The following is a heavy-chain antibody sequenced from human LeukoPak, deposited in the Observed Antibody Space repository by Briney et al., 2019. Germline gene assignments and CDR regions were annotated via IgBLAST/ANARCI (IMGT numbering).Heavy chain of an antibody. D-gene: IGHD6-6*01. J-gene: IGHJ4*02. Sequence: SETLSLTCTVPGGSISSYYWSWIRQPPGKGLEWIGYIYYSGSTNYNPSLKSRVTISVGTSKKQFSLKLSSVTAADTAVYYCARGYSSSSGRPDYWGQGTLVTVSS. CDR1: GGSISSYY. CDR2: IYYSGST. V-gene: IGHV4-59*08. CDR3: ARGYSSSSGRPDY.